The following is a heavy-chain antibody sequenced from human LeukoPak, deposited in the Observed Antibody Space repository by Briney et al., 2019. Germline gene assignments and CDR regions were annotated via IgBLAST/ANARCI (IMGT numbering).Heavy chain of an antibody. CDR3: ARIKTKYYYDSSGNAFNI. CDR2: ISAYNGNT. Sequence: ASVKVSCKASGYTFTSYGISWVRQAPGQGLEWMGWISAYNGNTNYAQKLQGRVTMTTDTSTSTAYMEPRSLRSDDTAVYYCARIKTKYYYDSSGNAFNIWGQGKMVTVSS. CDR1: GYTFTSYG. V-gene: IGHV1-18*01. J-gene: IGHJ3*02. D-gene: IGHD3-22*01.